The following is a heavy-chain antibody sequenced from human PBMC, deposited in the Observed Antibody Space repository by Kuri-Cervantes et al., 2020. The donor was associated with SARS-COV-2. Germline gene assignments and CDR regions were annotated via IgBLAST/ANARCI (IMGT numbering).Heavy chain of an antibody. Sequence: GESLKISCAASGFTFSSYGMHWVRQAPGKGLEWVAVMWYDGSNKYYADSVKGRFTISRDNSKNTLYLQMNSLRAEDTAVYYCAKDVGIVATTPFDYWGQGTLVTVSS. J-gene: IGHJ4*02. CDR3: AKDVGIVATTPFDY. D-gene: IGHD5-12*01. V-gene: IGHV3-33*06. CDR1: GFTFSSYG. CDR2: MWYDGSNK.